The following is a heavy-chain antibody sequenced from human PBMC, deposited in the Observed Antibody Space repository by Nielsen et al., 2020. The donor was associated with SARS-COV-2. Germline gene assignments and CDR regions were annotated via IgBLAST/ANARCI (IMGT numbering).Heavy chain of an antibody. D-gene: IGHD2-15*01. V-gene: IGHV1-69*13. CDR1: GGTFSSYA. J-gene: IGHJ2*01. Sequence: SVKVSCKASGGTFSSYAISWVRQAPGQGLEWMGGIIPIFGTANYAQKFQGRVTITADESMSTAYMELSSLRSEDTAVYYCASRSGGDWYFDLWGRGTLVTVSS. CDR2: IIPIFGTA. CDR3: ASRSGGDWYFDL.